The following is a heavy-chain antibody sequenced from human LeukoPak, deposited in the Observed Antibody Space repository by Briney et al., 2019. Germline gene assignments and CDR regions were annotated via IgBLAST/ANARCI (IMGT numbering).Heavy chain of an antibody. CDR2: ISYDGSNK. Sequence: PGGSLRLSCAASGFTFSSYAMHWVRQAPGKGLEWVAVISYDGSNKYYADSVKGRFTISRDNSKNTLYLQMNSLRAEDTAVYYCARSNWNNYYFQHWGQGTLVTVSS. J-gene: IGHJ1*01. CDR1: GFTFSSYA. CDR3: ARSNWNNYYFQH. V-gene: IGHV3-30-3*01. D-gene: IGHD1/OR15-1a*01.